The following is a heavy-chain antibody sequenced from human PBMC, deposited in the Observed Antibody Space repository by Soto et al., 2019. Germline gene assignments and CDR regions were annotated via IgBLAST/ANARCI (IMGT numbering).Heavy chain of an antibody. CDR3: AREGAASYSYYYGTDV. CDR1: GGSISSGDYY. V-gene: IGHV4-30-4*01. CDR2: TYHSGSP. Sequence: QVQLQESGPGLVKPSQTLSLTCTVSGGSISSGDYYWSWIRQFPGKGLEWIGYTYHSGSPYYNPSLKSRVTISVDTSKNQFSLKLNSVTAADTAVYYCAREGAASYSYYYGTDVWGQGTTVTVSS. D-gene: IGHD3-16*01. J-gene: IGHJ6*02.